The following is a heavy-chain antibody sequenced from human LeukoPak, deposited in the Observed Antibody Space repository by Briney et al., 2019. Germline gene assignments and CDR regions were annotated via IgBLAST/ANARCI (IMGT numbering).Heavy chain of an antibody. CDR1: GFTFSSYW. Sequence: GGPLRLSCAASGFTFSSYWMHWVRQAPGKGLVWVSRINSDGSSTSYADSVKGRFTISRDNSKNTLYLQMNSLRAEDTAVYYCAKGGYCSGGSCYAVGPTDLYFDYWGQGTLVTVSS. D-gene: IGHD2-15*01. CDR3: AKGGYCSGGSCYAVGPTDLYFDY. CDR2: INSDGSST. V-gene: IGHV3-74*01. J-gene: IGHJ4*02.